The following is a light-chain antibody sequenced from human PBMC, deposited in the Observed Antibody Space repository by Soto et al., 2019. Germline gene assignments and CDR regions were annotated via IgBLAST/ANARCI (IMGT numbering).Light chain of an antibody. Sequence: QSVLTQPPSVSGAPGQRVTISCTGSGSNIGAGYDVHWYQHRPGTAPKLLVFGDSHRPSGVPARFSGSKSGTSASLAITGLQAEDEGDYYCQSYDSTLDARYVFGTGTKVTVL. CDR2: GDS. J-gene: IGLJ1*01. CDR1: GSNIGAGYD. V-gene: IGLV1-40*01. CDR3: QSYDSTLDARYV.